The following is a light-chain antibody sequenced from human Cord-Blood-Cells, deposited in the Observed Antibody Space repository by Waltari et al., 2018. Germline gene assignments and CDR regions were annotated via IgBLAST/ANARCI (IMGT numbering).Light chain of an antibody. CDR1: SMAVGGYNY. Sequence: QSALTQPASVSGSPGQSLPISCTGTSMAVGGYNYVSWYHQHPCKAPKLMIYDVSNRPSGAFTRFSGSTSGNAASVTISGLHAEDEADYDCSSYTSSSTLVFGTGTKVTVL. CDR2: DVS. J-gene: IGLJ1*01. CDR3: SSYTSSSTLV. V-gene: IGLV2-14*01.